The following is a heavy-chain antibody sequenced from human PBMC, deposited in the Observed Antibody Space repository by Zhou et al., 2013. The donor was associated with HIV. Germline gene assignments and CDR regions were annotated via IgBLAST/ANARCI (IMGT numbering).Heavy chain of an antibody. CDR3: ARDWGFGXPFDY. J-gene: IGHJ4*02. Sequence: VQLVQSGAEVKKPGASVRISCKASGYTFNNYYLHWVRQAPGQGLEWMAMINPGGAGTSYAQNFQGRVTMTRDTSTSTVYMELSSLRSEDTAVYYCARDWGFGXPFDYWGQGILVTVSS. CDR1: GYTFNNYY. CDR2: INPGGAGT. D-gene: IGHD3-10*01. V-gene: IGHV1-46*02.